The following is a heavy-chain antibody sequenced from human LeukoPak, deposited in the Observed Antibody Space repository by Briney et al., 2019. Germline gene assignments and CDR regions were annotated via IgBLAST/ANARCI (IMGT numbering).Heavy chain of an antibody. J-gene: IGHJ6*03. CDR1: NYSISSGYY. CDR2: IYHRGNT. Sequence: PSETLSLTCTVSNYSISSGYYWGWIRQPPGKGLEWIGSIYHRGNTYYSPSLKSRISISVDTSKNEFSLRLSSVTAADTAVYYCARVGDSYDMDIWGKGTTVTVSS. V-gene: IGHV4-38-2*02. CDR3: ARVGDSYDMDI.